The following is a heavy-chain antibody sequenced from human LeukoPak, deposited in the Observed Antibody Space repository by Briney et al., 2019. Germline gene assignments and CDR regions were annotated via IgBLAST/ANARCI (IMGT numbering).Heavy chain of an antibody. V-gene: IGHV1-46*01. CDR3: ARGSGEVGATYYYYGMDV. CDR1: GYTFTSYG. CDR2: INPSGGST. J-gene: IGHJ6*02. Sequence: GASVKVSCKASGYTFTSYGISWVRQAPGQGLEWMGIINPSGGSTSYAQKFQGRVTMTRDTSTSTVYMELSSLRSEDTAVYYCARGSGEVGATYYYYGMDVWGQGTTVTVSS. D-gene: IGHD1-26*01.